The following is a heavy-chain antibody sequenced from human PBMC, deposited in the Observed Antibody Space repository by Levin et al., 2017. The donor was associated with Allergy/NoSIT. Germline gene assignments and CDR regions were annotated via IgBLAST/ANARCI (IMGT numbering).Heavy chain of an antibody. J-gene: IGHJ5*01. CDR3: ARGDYGDYGWFDS. CDR2: IYSSGGT. Sequence: ASETLSLTCTVSGDSLNNYFWSWIRQPPGKGLEWIGYIYSSGGTNCNPPLKSRVTMSVDMTKNHFSLRLRSVTAADPAVYYCARGDYGDYGWFDSWGQGTLVTVSS. V-gene: IGHV4-59*12. D-gene: IGHD4-17*01. CDR1: GDSLNNYF.